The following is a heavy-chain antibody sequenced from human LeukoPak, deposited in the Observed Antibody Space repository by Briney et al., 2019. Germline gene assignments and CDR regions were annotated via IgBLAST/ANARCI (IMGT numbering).Heavy chain of an antibody. D-gene: IGHD1-26*01. CDR3: ARLLGAND. J-gene: IGHJ4*02. V-gene: IGHV3-72*01. Sequence: GRSLRLSCVASGFTFTDHSMDWVRQAPGKGLEWVGRCRDKANSYTTEYAASVKGRFTISRDDSKNSLYLQMNSLETEDTAVYYCARLLGANDWGQGTLVTVSS. CDR1: GFTFTDHS. CDR2: CRDKANSYTT.